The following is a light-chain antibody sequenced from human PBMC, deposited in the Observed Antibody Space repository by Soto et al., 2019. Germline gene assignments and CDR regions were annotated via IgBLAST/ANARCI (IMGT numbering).Light chain of an antibody. CDR2: DAS. V-gene: IGKV3-20*01. J-gene: IGKJ4*01. Sequence: EIVVTQSPGTLSLSPGERAILSCRASQSVGSNSLAWYQQRPGQAPRFLIYDASSRATGITDRFSGSGSGTDFTLTISRLEPEAVAVYYCQQYGSTPLTFGGGTKVEIK. CDR3: QQYGSTPLT. CDR1: QSVGSNS.